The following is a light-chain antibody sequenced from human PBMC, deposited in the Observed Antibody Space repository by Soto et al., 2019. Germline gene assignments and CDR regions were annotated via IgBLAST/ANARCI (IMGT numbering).Light chain of an antibody. CDR2: LNSDGSH. V-gene: IGLV4-69*01. CDR3: QTWGTGIQV. Sequence: QPVLTQSPSASASLGASVELTCTLSSGLRNYAIAWHQQQPEKGPRYLMKLNSDGSHTRGDGIPDRFSGSSSGAQRYLTISSLQSEDEADYYCQTWGTGIQVFGGGTQLTVL. CDR1: SGLRNYA. J-gene: IGLJ3*02.